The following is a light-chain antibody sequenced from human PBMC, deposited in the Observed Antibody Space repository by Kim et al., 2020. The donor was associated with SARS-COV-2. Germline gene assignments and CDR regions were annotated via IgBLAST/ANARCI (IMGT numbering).Light chain of an antibody. V-gene: IGKV1-5*01. J-gene: IGKJ1*01. CDR2: HAS. CDR3: QQYNTYPGT. CDR1: QSIDTC. Sequence: DIQMTQSPSTLSASVGDRVTITCRASQSIDTCLAWFQQRPGKAPKLLIYHASTLESGVPSRFSGSGSGTEFTLTISSLQPDDFATYFCQQYNTYPGTFGQGTKVDIK.